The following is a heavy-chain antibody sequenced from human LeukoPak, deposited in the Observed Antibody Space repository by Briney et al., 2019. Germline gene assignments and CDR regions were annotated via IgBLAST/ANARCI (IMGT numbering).Heavy chain of an antibody. V-gene: IGHV1-69*04. CDR2: IIPILGIA. CDR1: GYTFTGYY. J-gene: IGHJ6*03. CDR3: ARAQYYDFWSGYSNYYYMDV. Sequence: SVKVSCKASGYTFTGYYMHWVRQAPGQGLEWMGRIIPILGIANYAQKFQGRVTITADKSTSTAYMELSSLRSEDTAVYYCARAQYYDFWSGYSNYYYMDVWGKGTTVTVSS. D-gene: IGHD3-3*01.